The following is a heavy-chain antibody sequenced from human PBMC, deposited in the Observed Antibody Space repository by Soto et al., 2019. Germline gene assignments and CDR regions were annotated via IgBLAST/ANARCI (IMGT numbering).Heavy chain of an antibody. J-gene: IGHJ4*02. CDR3: ARDVERFLEWLPLRPGFDY. D-gene: IGHD3-3*01. V-gene: IGHV3-21*01. Sequence: PGGSLRLSCAASGFTFSSYSMNWVRQAPGKGLEWVSSISSSSSYIYYADSVKGRFTISRDNAKNSLYLQMNSLRAEDTAVYYCARDVERFLEWLPLRPGFDYWGQGTLVTVSS. CDR1: GFTFSSYS. CDR2: ISSSSSYI.